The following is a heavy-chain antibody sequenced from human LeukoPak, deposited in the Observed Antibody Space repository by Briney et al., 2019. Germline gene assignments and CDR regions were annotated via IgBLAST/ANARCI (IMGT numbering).Heavy chain of an antibody. CDR2: ISYDGSNK. V-gene: IGHV3-30*03. CDR3: ARAAEYCSSTSCYTDLDY. J-gene: IGHJ4*02. Sequence: GGSLRLSCAASGFTFSSYGMHWVRQAPGKGLEWVAVISYDGSNKYYADSVKGRFTISRDNSKNTLYLQMNSLRAEDTAVYYCARAAEYCSSTSCYTDLDYWGQGTLVTVSS. CDR1: GFTFSSYG. D-gene: IGHD2-2*02.